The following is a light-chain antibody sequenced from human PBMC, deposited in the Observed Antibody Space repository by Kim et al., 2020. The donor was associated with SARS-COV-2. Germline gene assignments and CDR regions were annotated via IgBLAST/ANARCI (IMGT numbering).Light chain of an antibody. CDR3: QVWDSSSDHVV. V-gene: IGLV3-21*04. J-gene: IGLJ2*01. Sequence: SYELTQPPSVSVAPGKTARITCGGNNIGSKSVHWYQQKPGQAPVLVIYYDSDRPSGIPERFSGSTSGNTATLTISRVEAGDEADYSCQVWDSSSDHVVFG. CDR2: YDS. CDR1: NIGSKS.